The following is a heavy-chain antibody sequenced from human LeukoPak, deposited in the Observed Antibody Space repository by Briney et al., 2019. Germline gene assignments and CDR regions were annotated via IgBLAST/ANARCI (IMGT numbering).Heavy chain of an antibody. J-gene: IGHJ6*02. D-gene: IGHD7-27*01. CDR3: AREAPWDYYYGMDV. Sequence: SVKVSCKASGYTFTSYYMHWVRQAPGQGLEWMGGIIPIFGTANYAQKFQGRVTITADESTSTAYMELSSLRSEDTAVYYCAREAPWDYYYGMDVWGQGTTVTVSS. CDR2: IIPIFGTA. CDR1: GYTFTSYY. V-gene: IGHV1-69*13.